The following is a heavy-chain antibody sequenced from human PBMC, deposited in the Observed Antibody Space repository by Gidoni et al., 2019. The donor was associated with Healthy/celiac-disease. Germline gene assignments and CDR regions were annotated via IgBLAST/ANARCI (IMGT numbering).Heavy chain of an antibody. CDR2: VYYRGST. J-gene: IGHJ4*02. CDR1: GGATCSYY. CDR3: ARHGQPLLKGGEAFDY. V-gene: IGHV4-59*08. D-gene: IGHD3-16*01. Sequence: QVQLQESGPGLAKPPQTLSLTCTVSGGATCSYYWTWSRQPPGKGLEWFGYVYYRGSTNYNPSLKSRVTISVDTSKNQFSLKLSSVTAADTAVYYCARHGQPLLKGGEAFDYWGQGTLVTVSS.